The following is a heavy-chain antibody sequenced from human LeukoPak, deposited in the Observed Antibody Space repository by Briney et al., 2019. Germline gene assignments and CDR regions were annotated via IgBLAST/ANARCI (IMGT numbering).Heavy chain of an antibody. CDR2: IKEDGSVK. D-gene: IGHD5-12*01. Sequence: GGSLRLSCTASGFTFSTHWMTWVRQPPGKGLEWVANIKEDGSVKYYVDSVKGRFTISRDNTKNALHLQMNSLRADDTAVYFCARDSTWQLDYWGQGTLITVSS. V-gene: IGHV3-7*03. CDR1: GFTFSTHW. CDR3: ARDSTWQLDY. J-gene: IGHJ4*02.